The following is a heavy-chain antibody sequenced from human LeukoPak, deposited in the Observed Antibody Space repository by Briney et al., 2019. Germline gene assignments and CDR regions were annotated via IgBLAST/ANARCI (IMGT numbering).Heavy chain of an antibody. D-gene: IGHD6-13*01. Sequence: PGGSLRLSCAASGFTFSSYAMSWVRQAPGKGLEWVSSISGSGGSTFYEDSVKGRFTISRDNSRDNSKNTVYLQMNSLRAEDTAVYYCAKGLSSSWNLKGSDYWGQGTLVTVSS. V-gene: IGHV3-23*01. CDR2: ISGSGGST. J-gene: IGHJ4*02. CDR3: AKGLSSSWNLKGSDY. CDR1: GFTFSSYA.